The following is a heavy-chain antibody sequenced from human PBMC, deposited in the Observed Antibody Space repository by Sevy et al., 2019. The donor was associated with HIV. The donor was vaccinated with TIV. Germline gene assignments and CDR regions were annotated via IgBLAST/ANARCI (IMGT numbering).Heavy chain of an antibody. CDR1: GFTSSNYA. V-gene: IGHV3-23*01. CDR3: AKDRIWELGDSFDV. J-gene: IGHJ3*01. D-gene: IGHD1-26*01. Sequence: GGSLRLSCAASGFTSSNYAMSWVRQAPGKGLEGVSGLSGSGGSIYYADSVKGRFTISRDNSRNTLYLQMNSLRAEDTAVYYCAKDRIWELGDSFDVWGQGTMVTVSS. CDR2: LSGSGGSI.